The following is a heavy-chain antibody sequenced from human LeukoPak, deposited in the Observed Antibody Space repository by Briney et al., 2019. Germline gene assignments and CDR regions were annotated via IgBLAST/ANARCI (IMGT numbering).Heavy chain of an antibody. Sequence: SETLSLTCTVSGGSISSYYWSWIRQPPGKGLEWIGYIYYSGSTNYNPSLKSRVTISVDTSKNQFSLKLSSVTAADTAVYYCATLPGYSDYPDYWGQGTLVTVSS. CDR2: IYYSGST. CDR1: GGSISSYY. CDR3: ATLPGYSDYPDY. J-gene: IGHJ4*02. V-gene: IGHV4-59*08. D-gene: IGHD1-26*01.